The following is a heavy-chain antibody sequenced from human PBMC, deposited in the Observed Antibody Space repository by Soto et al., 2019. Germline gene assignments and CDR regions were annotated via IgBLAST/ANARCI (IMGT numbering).Heavy chain of an antibody. J-gene: IGHJ4*02. CDR3: AREDSVLTPAAQPSRFDS. CDR2: ISPYSGYT. V-gene: IGHV1-18*01. CDR1: GYSFMKYG. Sequence: SVKVSCKGFGYSFMKYGINWVRQAPGQGLEWVGWISPYSGYTHSAQKFHGRLTLTTDTAASTAYMELRILRSADTALYYCAREDSVLTPAAQPSRFDSWGQGTLVTVSS. D-gene: IGHD2-2*01.